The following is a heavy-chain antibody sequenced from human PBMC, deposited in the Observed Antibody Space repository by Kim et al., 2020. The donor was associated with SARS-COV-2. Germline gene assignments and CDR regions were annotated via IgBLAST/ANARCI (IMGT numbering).Heavy chain of an antibody. CDR3: AREGGDGYKLVYYFDY. J-gene: IGHJ4*02. V-gene: IGHV1-69*13. CDR1: GGTFSSYA. Sequence: SVKVSCKASGGTFSSYAISWVRQAPGQGLEWMGGIIPIFGTANYAQKFQGRVTITADESTSTAYMELSSLRSEDTAVYYCAREGGDGYKLVYYFDYWGQGTLVTVSS. D-gene: IGHD3-16*01. CDR2: IIPIFGTA.